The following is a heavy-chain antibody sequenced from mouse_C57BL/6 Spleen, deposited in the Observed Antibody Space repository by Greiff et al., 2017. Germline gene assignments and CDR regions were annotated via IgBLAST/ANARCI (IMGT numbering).Heavy chain of an antibody. CDR3: ARSALTGTDAMDY. V-gene: IGHV1-81*01. CDR1: GYTFTSYG. CDR2: IYPRSGNT. D-gene: IGHD4-1*01. J-gene: IGHJ4*01. Sequence: VQLQESGAELARPGASVKLSCKASGYTFTSYGISWVKQSTGQGLEWIGEIYPRSGNTYYNEKFKGKATLTADKSSSTAYMELHSLTSEDSAVYFCARSALTGTDAMDYWGQGTSVTVSS.